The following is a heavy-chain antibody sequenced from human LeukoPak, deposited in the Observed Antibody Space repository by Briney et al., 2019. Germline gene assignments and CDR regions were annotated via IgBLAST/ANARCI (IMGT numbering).Heavy chain of an antibody. Sequence: QPSETLSLTCAVYGGSFSGYYWSWIRQPPGKGLEWIGEINHSGSTNYNPSLKSRVTISVDTSKNQFSLKLSSVTAADTAVYYCARGLYYYGSGSYWGQGTLVTVSS. J-gene: IGHJ4*02. CDR3: ARGLYYYGSGSY. CDR2: INHSGST. CDR1: GGSFSGYY. V-gene: IGHV4-34*01. D-gene: IGHD3-10*01.